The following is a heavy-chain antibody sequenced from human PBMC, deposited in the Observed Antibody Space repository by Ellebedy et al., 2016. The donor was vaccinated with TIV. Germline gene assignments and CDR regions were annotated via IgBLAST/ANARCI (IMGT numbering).Heavy chain of an antibody. CDR1: GGSISSYY. CDR2: IYYSGST. Sequence: MPSETLSLTCTVSGGSISSYYWSWIRQPPGKGLEWIGYIYYSGSTNYNPSLKSRVTISVDTSKNQFSLKLSSVTAADTAVYYCARVVGSGYYHPFDYWGQGTLVTVSS. D-gene: IGHD3-22*01. V-gene: IGHV4-59*01. CDR3: ARVVGSGYYHPFDY. J-gene: IGHJ4*02.